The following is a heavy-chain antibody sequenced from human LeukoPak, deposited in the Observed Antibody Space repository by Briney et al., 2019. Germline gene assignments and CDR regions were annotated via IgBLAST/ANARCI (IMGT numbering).Heavy chain of an antibody. D-gene: IGHD6-19*01. CDR1: GFTFSSYA. CDR2: ISGSGSST. J-gene: IGHJ4*02. V-gene: IGHV3-23*01. CDR3: AKDGYSSGASFDY. Sequence: PGGSLRLSCAASGFTFSSYAMSWVRQAPGKGLEWVSAISGSGSSTNYADSAKGRFTISRDNSQNTLYLQMNSLRAEDTAVYYCAKDGYSSGASFDYWGQGTLVTVSS.